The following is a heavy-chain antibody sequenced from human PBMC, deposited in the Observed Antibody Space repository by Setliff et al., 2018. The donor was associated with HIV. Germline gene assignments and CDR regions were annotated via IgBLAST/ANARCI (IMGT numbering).Heavy chain of an antibody. CDR3: ARDVGRDGYCFDH. Sequence: GASVKVSCKASGYTFSTYAIHWVRQAPGQRLEWMGWINAGSGNTKYSQRFQGRVTITRDTSASTAYLELSSLRSDDTAVYYCARDVGRDGYCFDHWGQGTLVTVSS. J-gene: IGHJ4*02. D-gene: IGHD5-12*01. CDR1: GYTFSTYA. V-gene: IGHV1-3*01. CDR2: INAGSGNT.